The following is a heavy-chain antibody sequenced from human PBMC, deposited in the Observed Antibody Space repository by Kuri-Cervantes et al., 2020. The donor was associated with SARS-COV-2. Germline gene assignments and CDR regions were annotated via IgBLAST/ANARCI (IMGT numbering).Heavy chain of an antibody. D-gene: IGHD3-3*01. CDR2: IYYSGSA. CDR1: GGSFSGDYY. CDR3: ARDSRSSYQVLLDHYYYSYMDV. J-gene: IGHJ6*03. Sequence: SETLSLTCAVYGGSFSGDYYWTWVRQPPGKGLEWIGNIYYSGSAFYNPSLKSRVTMSLDMSKSQFSLRLTSVTAADTAVYYCARDSRSSYQVLLDHYYYSYMDVWDKGTTVTVSS. V-gene: IGHV4-30-4*08.